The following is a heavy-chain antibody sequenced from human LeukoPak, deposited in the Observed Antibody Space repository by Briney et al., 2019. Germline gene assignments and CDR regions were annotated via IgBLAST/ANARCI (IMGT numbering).Heavy chain of an antibody. CDR2: IYYSGST. CDR1: GGSISSSSYY. Sequence: SETLSLTCTVSGGSISSSSYYWGWIRQPPGKGLEWIGSIYYSGSTYYNPSLKSRVTISVDTSKNQFSLKLSSVTAADTAVYYCARKLGMLAPRELDYWGQGTLVTVSS. D-gene: IGHD6-6*01. J-gene: IGHJ4*02. V-gene: IGHV4-39*01. CDR3: ARKLGMLAPRELDY.